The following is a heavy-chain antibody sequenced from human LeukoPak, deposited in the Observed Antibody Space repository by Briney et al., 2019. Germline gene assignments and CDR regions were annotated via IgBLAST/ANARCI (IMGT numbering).Heavy chain of an antibody. Sequence: GGSLRLSCAASRFKFSDYYMTWIRQAPGKGLEWVSYISSSGDSIYYADSVEGRFTISRDNAKNSLYLQTNSLRAEDTAVYYCAREGRRPPYYYYMDVWGKGTTVTISS. CDR1: RFKFSDYY. V-gene: IGHV3-11*01. J-gene: IGHJ6*03. CDR2: ISSSGDSI. CDR3: AREGRRPPYYYYMDV.